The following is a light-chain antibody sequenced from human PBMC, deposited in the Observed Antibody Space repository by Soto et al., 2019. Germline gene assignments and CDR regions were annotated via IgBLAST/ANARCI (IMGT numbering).Light chain of an antibody. V-gene: IGKV1-39*01. CDR1: QSICTY. CDR2: AAS. J-gene: IGKJ1*01. CDR3: QQCYSTPST. Sequence: IQVTQSTSSLSASVGDRVTITCRASQSICTYLHWYQQKAGKAPKLLIYAASNLQSGVPSRFSGSGSGTDFTLTMNSLQPEDFATYYCQQCYSTPSTFGQGTKVDIK.